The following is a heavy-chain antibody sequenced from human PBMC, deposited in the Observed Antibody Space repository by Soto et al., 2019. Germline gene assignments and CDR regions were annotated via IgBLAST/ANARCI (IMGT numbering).Heavy chain of an antibody. V-gene: IGHV3-30-3*01. CDR2: ISYDGSNK. CDR1: GFTFSSYA. CDR3: ARDGLEPA. D-gene: IGHD1-1*01. Sequence: QVQLVESGGGVVQPGRSLRLSCAASGFTFSSYAMHWVRQAPGKGLEWVAVISYDGSNKYYADSVKGRFTISRDNSKNTLYLQMNSLRAEDTAVYYCARDGLEPAWGQGTLVTVSS. J-gene: IGHJ5*02.